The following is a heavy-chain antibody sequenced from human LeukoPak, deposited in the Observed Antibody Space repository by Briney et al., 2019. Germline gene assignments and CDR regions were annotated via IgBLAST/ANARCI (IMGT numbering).Heavy chain of an antibody. CDR1: GFTFNSYS. CDR3: ARDQGGSYSEIDY. CDR2: ISASSSVR. Sequence: PGGSLRLSCTASGFTFNSYSLNWVRQAPGTGLEWVSFISASSSVRYYADSVKGRFTISRDNAKNSLYLQMSSLRAEDTAVYYCARDQGGSYSEIDYWGQGTLVTVSS. V-gene: IGHV3-48*04. J-gene: IGHJ4*02. D-gene: IGHD1-26*01.